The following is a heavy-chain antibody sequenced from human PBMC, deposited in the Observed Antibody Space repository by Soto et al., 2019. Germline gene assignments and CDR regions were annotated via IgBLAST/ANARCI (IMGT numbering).Heavy chain of an antibody. Sequence: EVQLVESGGGLVQPGGSLRLSCAASGFSFSNYWIHWVRQAPGKGLVWVSRIKTDGSSTDYAASVKGRFTISRDNAKNTLYLQINSLTAADTAVYYCAKREGNTYGLFHWGQGTLVTVSS. CDR3: AKREGNTYGLFH. CDR2: IKTDGSST. CDR1: GFSFSNYW. V-gene: IGHV3-74*01. J-gene: IGHJ4*02. D-gene: IGHD5-18*01.